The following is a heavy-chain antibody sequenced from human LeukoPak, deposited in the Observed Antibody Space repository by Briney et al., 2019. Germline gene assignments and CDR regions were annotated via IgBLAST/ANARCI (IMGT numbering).Heavy chain of an antibody. J-gene: IGHJ4*02. D-gene: IGHD6-13*01. Sequence: GGSLRLSCAASGFTFSSRAMNWVRQAPGKGLEWVSGISGSGADTYYADSVRGRFTISRDNSKNMMYLQMNSLRAEDTAVCYCGEMDRGTWYRYWGQGALVTVSS. CDR3: GEMDRGTWYRY. CDR2: ISGSGADT. V-gene: IGHV3-23*01. CDR1: GFTFSSRA.